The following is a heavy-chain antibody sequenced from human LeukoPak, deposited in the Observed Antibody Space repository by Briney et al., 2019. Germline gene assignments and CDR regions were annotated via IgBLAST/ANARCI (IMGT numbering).Heavy chain of an antibody. J-gene: IGHJ4*02. V-gene: IGHV4-38-2*01. CDR1: GYSISSGYY. CDR3: ARQEKPFDY. CDR2: IYHSGST. Sequence: PLETLSLTCAVSGYSISSGYYWGWIRQPPGKGLEWIGSIYHSGSTYYNPSLKSRVTISGDTSKNQFSLKLSSVTAADTAVYYCARQEKPFDYWGQGTLVTVSS.